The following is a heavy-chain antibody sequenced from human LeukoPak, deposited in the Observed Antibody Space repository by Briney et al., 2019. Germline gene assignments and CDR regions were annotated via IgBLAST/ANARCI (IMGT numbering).Heavy chain of an antibody. CDR3: ARCRRRPYYGAGSYMNYGMDV. CDR1: GGSFSGYY. D-gene: IGHD3-10*01. V-gene: IGHV4-59*01. J-gene: IGHJ6*02. Sequence: SETLSLTCAASGGSFSGYYRSWIRQPPAKGLEWIGYIYYSGSTNYNPSLKCRITISVESSKNHFCLKLSPVTAAVTDVYYCARCRRRPYYGAGSYMNYGMDVWGQGTTVSVPS. CDR2: IYYSGST.